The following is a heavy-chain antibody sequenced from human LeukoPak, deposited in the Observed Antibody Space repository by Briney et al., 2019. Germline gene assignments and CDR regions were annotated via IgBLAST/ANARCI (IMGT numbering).Heavy chain of an antibody. Sequence: PGGSLRLSCAASGFTFSSYSMNWVRQAPGKGLEWVSGISWNSGSIGYADSVKGRFTISRDNAKNSLYLQMNSLRAEDMALYYCAKVASPFGSSWSNDAFDIWGQGTMVTVSS. V-gene: IGHV3-9*03. D-gene: IGHD6-13*01. CDR2: ISWNSGSI. CDR1: GFTFSSYS. CDR3: AKVASPFGSSWSNDAFDI. J-gene: IGHJ3*02.